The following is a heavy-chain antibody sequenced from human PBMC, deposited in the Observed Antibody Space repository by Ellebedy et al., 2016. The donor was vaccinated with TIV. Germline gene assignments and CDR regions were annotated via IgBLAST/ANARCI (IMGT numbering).Heavy chain of an antibody. CDR2: VSLDGINK. D-gene: IGHD5-12*01. V-gene: IGHV3-30*03. J-gene: IGHJ6*04. CDR1: GFTFNRYV. Sequence: GGSLRLXXVASGFTFNRYVFHWVRQAPGKGLEWVAIVSLDGINKNYADSVKGRFTISRDNSNNTVYLQMSSLRAEDTAVYYCARGDIVATPRDVWGKGTTVTVSS. CDR3: ARGDIVATPRDV.